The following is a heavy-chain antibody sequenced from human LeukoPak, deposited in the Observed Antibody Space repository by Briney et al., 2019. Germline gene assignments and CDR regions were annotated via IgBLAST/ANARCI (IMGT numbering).Heavy chain of an antibody. Sequence: GRSLRLSCAASGFTFSSYGMHWVRQAPGKGLEWVAVIWYDGSNKYYVDSVKGRFTISRDNSKNTLYLQMNSLRAEDTAVYYCARDRSLDSSWPMGGPIDYWGQGTLVTVSS. V-gene: IGHV3-33*01. CDR3: ARDRSLDSSWPMGGPIDY. CDR2: IWYDGSNK. CDR1: GFTFSSYG. J-gene: IGHJ4*02. D-gene: IGHD6-13*01.